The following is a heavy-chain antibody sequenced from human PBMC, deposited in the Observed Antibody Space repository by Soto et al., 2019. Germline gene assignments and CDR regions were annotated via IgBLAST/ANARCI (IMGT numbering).Heavy chain of an antibody. D-gene: IGHD3-10*01. CDR2: ISGSGGST. Sequence: EVQLLESGGGLVQPGGSLRLSCAASGFTFSSYAMSWVRQAPGKGLEWVSAISGSGGSTYYADSVKGRFTISRDNSKNTLYLQINSLRAEDTAVYYCAKAGRVLLWFGEVSSDGMDVWGQGTTVTVSS. CDR3: AKAGRVLLWFGEVSSDGMDV. CDR1: GFTFSSYA. V-gene: IGHV3-23*01. J-gene: IGHJ6*02.